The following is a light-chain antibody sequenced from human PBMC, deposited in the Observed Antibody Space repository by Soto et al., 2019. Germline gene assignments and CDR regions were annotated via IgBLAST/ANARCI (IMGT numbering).Light chain of an antibody. CDR3: SSYTSSSTYV. J-gene: IGLJ1*01. CDR2: DVS. Sequence: QSVLTQPASVSASPGQSITISCTGTSSDVGGYNYVSWHQQHPGKAPKVMIYDVSNRPSGVSNRFSGSKSGNTAFLIIFGLQAEDEADYYCSSYTSSSTYVFGTGTKVTVL. V-gene: IGLV2-14*01. CDR1: SSDVGGYNY.